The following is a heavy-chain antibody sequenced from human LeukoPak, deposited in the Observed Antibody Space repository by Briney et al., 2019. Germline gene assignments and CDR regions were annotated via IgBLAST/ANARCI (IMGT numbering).Heavy chain of an antibody. V-gene: IGHV4-59*01. CDR2: IYYSGST. J-gene: IGHJ4*02. Sequence: SETLSLTCTVSGGSISSYYWSWIRQPPGKGLEWIGYIYYSGSTNYNPSLKSRVTISVDTSKNQFSLKLSSVTAADTAVYYCARAGSVDFDYWGQGTLVTVSS. CDR1: GGSISSYY. D-gene: IGHD3-10*01. CDR3: ARAGSVDFDY.